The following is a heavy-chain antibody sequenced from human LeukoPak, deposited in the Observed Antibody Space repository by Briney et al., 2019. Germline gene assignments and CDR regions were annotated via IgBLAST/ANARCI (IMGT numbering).Heavy chain of an antibody. J-gene: IGHJ4*02. Sequence: PGRSLRLSCAASGFTFSSYGMHWVRQAPGKGLEWLAVISYDGSNTYYADSVKGRFTISRDNSKNMLYLQMNSLRAEDTAVYYCAKPYYYGSRSYMDYWGQGTLVTVSS. CDR1: GFTFSSYG. CDR2: ISYDGSNT. CDR3: AKPYYYGSRSYMDY. D-gene: IGHD3-10*01. V-gene: IGHV3-30*18.